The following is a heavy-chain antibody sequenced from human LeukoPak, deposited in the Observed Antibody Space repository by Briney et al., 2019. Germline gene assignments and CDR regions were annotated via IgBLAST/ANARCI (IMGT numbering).Heavy chain of an antibody. CDR2: IKQDGGEK. D-gene: IGHD1-26*01. V-gene: IGHV3-7*01. CDR1: GFIFSRYW. CDR3: RRDQASGLLLVLIDY. J-gene: IGHJ4*02. Sequence: GGSLRLSCAASGFIFSRYWMSWVRQAPGKGPEWVAKIKQDGGEKYYVESVKGRFTISRDNAKNSLYLQMNNLRAEDTAVYYCRRDQASGLLLVLIDYWGLGTLVTVS.